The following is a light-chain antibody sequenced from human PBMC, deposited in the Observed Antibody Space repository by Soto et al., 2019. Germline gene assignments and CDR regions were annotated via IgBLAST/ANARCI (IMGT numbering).Light chain of an antibody. J-gene: IGLJ1*01. CDR2: DVS. V-gene: IGLV2-11*01. CDR3: CSYAASNTFV. CDR1: SIDVGGYNY. Sequence: QSALTQTSSVSGSPGQSVTISCTGSSIDVGGYNYVSWYQQYSGKAPKVMIYDVSKRPSGVPDRFSGSKSGNTASLTISALQAEDEADYYCCSYAASNTFVFGTGTKVTVL.